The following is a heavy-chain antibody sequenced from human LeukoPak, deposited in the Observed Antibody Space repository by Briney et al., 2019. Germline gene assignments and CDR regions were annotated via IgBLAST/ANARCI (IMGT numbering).Heavy chain of an antibody. CDR1: GGSISSGGYY. Sequence: PSETLSLTCTVSGGSISSGGYYRSWIRQPPGKGLEWIGYIYHSGSTYYNPSLKSRVTISVDRSKNQFSLKLSSVTAADTAVYYCARDGDSSSWGPYFDYWGQGTLVTVSS. V-gene: IGHV4-30-2*01. D-gene: IGHD6-13*01. CDR2: IYHSGST. CDR3: ARDGDSSSWGPYFDY. J-gene: IGHJ4*02.